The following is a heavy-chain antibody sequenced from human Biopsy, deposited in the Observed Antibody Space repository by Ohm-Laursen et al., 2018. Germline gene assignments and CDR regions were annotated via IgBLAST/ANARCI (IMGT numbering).Heavy chain of an antibody. V-gene: IGHV4-34*01. CDR3: ARDNIPYSTSTSCDLFGMDV. Sequence: GTLSLTCAVYGESFNGYYWSWIRQTPGKGLEWIGEINHSGRTNYNPSLKSQVTIPVDTSKNQFSLKLTSVTAADTAVYYCARDNIPYSTSTSCDLFGMDVWGQGTTVTVSS. CDR1: GESFNGYY. J-gene: IGHJ6*02. CDR2: INHSGRT. D-gene: IGHD2-2*01.